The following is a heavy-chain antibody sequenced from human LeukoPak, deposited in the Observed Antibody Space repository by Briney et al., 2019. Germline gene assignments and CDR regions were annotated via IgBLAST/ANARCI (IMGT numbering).Heavy chain of an antibody. J-gene: IGHJ4*02. D-gene: IGHD3-3*01. CDR1: GFTFGDHA. CDR3: AKDSLPGVWSGYLDY. CDR2: ISYDGSNK. Sequence: GGSLRLSCTASGFTFGDHAMSWVRQAPGKGLEWVAVISYDGSNKYYADSVKGRFTISRDNSKNTLYLQMNSLRAEDTAVYYCAKDSLPGVWSGYLDYWGQGTLVTVSS. V-gene: IGHV3-30*04.